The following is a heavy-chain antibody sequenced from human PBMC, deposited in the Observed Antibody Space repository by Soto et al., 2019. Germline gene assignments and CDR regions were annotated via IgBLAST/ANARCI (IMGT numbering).Heavy chain of an antibody. D-gene: IGHD6-19*01. CDR3: ARDTLRGSGWYGDAFDI. J-gene: IGHJ3*02. Sequence: GXSVKVSLNAAGYAFTSYPMHSVRQAPGQRLEWMGWINAGNGNTNYAQKLQGRVTMTTDTSTSTAYMELRSLRSDDKAVYYCARDTLRGSGWYGDAFDIWGQGTMVTVSS. CDR2: INAGNGNT. V-gene: IGHV1-3*01. CDR1: GYAFTSYP.